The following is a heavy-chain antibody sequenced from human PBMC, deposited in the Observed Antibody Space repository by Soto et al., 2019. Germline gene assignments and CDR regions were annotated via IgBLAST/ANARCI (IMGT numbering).Heavy chain of an antibody. J-gene: IGHJ5*02. D-gene: IGHD3-22*01. Sequence: QIQLVQSAAEVKKPGASVKVSCKTSGYTFVSYGISWVRQAPGQGLEWMGWISPYNGNTNFAQRFRGRVTLTTDTSTDIVYMDLGSLKSDDTAVYYCASDQNFFDSSGYYNHWGHGPLITVSS. CDR2: ISPYNGNT. CDR1: GYTFVSYG. V-gene: IGHV1-18*04. CDR3: ASDQNFFDSSGYYNH.